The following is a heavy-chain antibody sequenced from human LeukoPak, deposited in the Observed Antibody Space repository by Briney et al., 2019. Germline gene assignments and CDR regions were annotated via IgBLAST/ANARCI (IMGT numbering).Heavy chain of an antibody. D-gene: IGHD6-19*01. J-gene: IGHJ3*02. CDR3: AKGTSSGWYLIAFDI. Sequence: GGSLRLSCAASGFTFDDYAMRWVRQAPGKGPEWVSGISWSSGSIGYADSVKGRFTISRDNAKNSLYLQMNSLRAEDTALYYCAKGTSSGWYLIAFDIWGQGTMVTVSS. V-gene: IGHV3-9*01. CDR1: GFTFDDYA. CDR2: ISWSSGSI.